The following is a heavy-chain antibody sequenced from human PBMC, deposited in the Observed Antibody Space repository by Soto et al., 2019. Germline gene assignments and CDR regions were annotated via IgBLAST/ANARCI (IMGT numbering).Heavy chain of an antibody. CDR1: GLTFSSYW. J-gene: IGHJ6*02. Sequence: PGGSLRLSCAASGLTFSSYWMSWVRQAPGKGLEWVANIKQDGSEKYYVDSVKGRFTISRDNAKNSLYLQMNSLRAEDTAVYYCARDCIPGYYYYYGMDVWGQGTTVTVSS. CDR3: ARDCIPGYYYYYGMDV. D-gene: IGHD2-21*01. CDR2: IKQDGSEK. V-gene: IGHV3-7*05.